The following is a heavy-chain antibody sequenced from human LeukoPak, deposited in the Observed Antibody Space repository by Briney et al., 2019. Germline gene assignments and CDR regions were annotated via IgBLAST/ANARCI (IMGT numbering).Heavy chain of an antibody. CDR1: GFTFSAYV. D-gene: IGHD6-19*01. Sequence: ASVKVSCKASGFTFSAYVMHWVRQAPGQRLEWMGWINAGNGNTKYSQKFQGRVTITRDTSASTAYMELSSLRSEDTAVYYCAREGIAVADYWGQGTLVTVSS. J-gene: IGHJ4*02. CDR3: AREGIAVADY. CDR2: INAGNGNT. V-gene: IGHV1-3*01.